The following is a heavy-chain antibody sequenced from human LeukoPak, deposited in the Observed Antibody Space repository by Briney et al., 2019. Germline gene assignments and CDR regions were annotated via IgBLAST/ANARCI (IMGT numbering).Heavy chain of an antibody. Sequence: SETLSRTCTVSGGSVSSGSYYWSWIRQPPGKGLEWIGYIYYSGSTNYNPSLKSRVTISVDTSKNQFSLKLSSVTAADTAVYYCASRGRQTTGFDYWGQGTLVTVSS. J-gene: IGHJ4*02. D-gene: IGHD3-10*01. CDR2: IYYSGST. V-gene: IGHV4-61*01. CDR1: GGSVSSGSYY. CDR3: ASRGRQTTGFDY.